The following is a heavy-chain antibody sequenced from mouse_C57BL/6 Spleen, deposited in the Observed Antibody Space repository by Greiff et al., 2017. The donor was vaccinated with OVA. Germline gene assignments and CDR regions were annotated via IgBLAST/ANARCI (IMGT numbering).Heavy chain of an antibody. D-gene: IGHD2-2*01. V-gene: IGHV1-80*01. CDR1: GYAFSRYW. CDR3: ARGSTMVTTVDY. Sequence: QVQLQQSGAELVKPGASVKISCQASGYAFSRYWLNWVKPRPGKGLEWIGQLYPGDGDTNYNGKFKGKATLTADKSSSTAYMQLSSLTSEDSAVYFCARGSTMVTTVDYWGQGTTLTVSS. J-gene: IGHJ2*01. CDR2: LYPGDGDT.